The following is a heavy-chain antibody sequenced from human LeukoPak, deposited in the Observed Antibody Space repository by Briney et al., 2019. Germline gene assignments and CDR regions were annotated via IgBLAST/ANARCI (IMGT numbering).Heavy chain of an antibody. CDR1: GGSISSSSYY. D-gene: IGHD3-10*01. CDR3: ARDRLQERITMVRGVIRYYMDV. CDR2: RYYSGST. Sequence: SETLSLTCTVSGGSISSSSYYWGWIRQPPGKGLEWIGSRYYSGSTNYNPALKGRVTISVGTSKNQFSLKLTSVTAADTAVYYCARDRLQERITMVRGVIRYYMDVWGKGTTVTVPS. V-gene: IGHV4-39*07. J-gene: IGHJ6*03.